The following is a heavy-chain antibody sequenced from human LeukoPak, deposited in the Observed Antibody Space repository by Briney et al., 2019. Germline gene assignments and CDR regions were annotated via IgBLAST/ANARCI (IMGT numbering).Heavy chain of an antibody. CDR2: INSDGSST. V-gene: IGHV3-74*03. Sequence: GGSLRLSCPASGFTFRTSWLHRVRQAPGKGLVWVSRINSDGSSTTYADSVKGRFTISRDNPKNTLYLQMNSLRAEDTAVYYCVRDHYYRMDVWGQGTTVTVS. CDR3: VRDHYYRMDV. CDR1: GFTFRTSW. J-gene: IGHJ6*02.